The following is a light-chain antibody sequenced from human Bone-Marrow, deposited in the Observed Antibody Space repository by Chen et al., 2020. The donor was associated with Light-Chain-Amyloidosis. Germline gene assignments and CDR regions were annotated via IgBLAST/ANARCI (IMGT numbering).Light chain of an antibody. CDR1: NIGSTS. CDR2: DDS. Sequence: SYVLTQPSSVSVAPGQTATIACGGNNIGSTSVHWYQQTPGQAPLLVGYDDSDRPSGIPERWSGSNSGNTATLTSSRVEAGDEADYYCQVWDRSSDRPVFGGGTKLTVL. V-gene: IGLV3-21*02. J-gene: IGLJ3*02. CDR3: QVWDRSSDRPV.